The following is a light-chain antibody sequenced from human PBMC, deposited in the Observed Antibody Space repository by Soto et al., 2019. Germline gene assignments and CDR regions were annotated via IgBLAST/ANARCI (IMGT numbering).Light chain of an antibody. V-gene: IGKV3-20*01. J-gene: IGKJ4*02. CDR2: GAS. Sequence: TQCPGPRDLNRGEKGKLSDRASQSITNNYLAWYQQKPGRAHRLLIYGASSRATGIPDRFSGSGSGTDFTLTFSRLEPEDCAVYYCQQYGYLVTFGAGTKVDIK. CDR3: QQYGYLVT. CDR1: QSITNNY.